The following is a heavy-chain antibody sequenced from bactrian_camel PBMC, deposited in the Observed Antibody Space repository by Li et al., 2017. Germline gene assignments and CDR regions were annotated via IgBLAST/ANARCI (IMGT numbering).Heavy chain of an antibody. CDR1: GFPFSSYW. J-gene: IGHJ6*01. Sequence: HVQLVESGGGSVLAGGSLRLSCTASGFPFSSYWMNWVRQAPGKELEWVSSISGSSAVTHYTDSVKGRFTISKDNAKDTLYLQMNSLRPEDTAMYYGAATGGTSYYDDYESLDAICPRFGYWGQGTQVTVS. D-gene: IGHD4*01. V-gene: IGHV3-2*01. CDR2: ISGSSAVT. CDR3: AATGGTSYYDDYESLDAICPRFGY.